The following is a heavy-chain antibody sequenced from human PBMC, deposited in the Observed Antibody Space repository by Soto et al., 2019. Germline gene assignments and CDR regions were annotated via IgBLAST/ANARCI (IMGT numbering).Heavy chain of an antibody. Sequence: SETLSLTCTVSGGTISKDYWTWIRQPPGKGLEWIGYIYYSGNTYYNPSLKSRVTISIDTSKTFFSLKLTSVTAADTAVYYCARSIRGQQLTNLGQGTLVTVSS. CDR3: ARSIRGQQLTN. D-gene: IGHD6-13*01. CDR1: GGTISKDY. J-gene: IGHJ4*02. V-gene: IGHV4-59*01. CDR2: IYYSGNT.